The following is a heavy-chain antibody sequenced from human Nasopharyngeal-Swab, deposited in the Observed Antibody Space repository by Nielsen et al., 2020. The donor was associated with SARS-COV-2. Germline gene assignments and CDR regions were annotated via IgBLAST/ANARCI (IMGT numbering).Heavy chain of an antibody. J-gene: IGHJ5*02. CDR1: GGSIRSYY. CDR3: AGGNPRYNWFDA. V-gene: IGHV4-59*01. Sequence: SETLSLTFTVSGGSIRSYYWSWIRQPPGKGLEWSGYIYYSGSTNYTPSLKSRVTISVDTSKTQFSLKLSSVTAADTAVYNCAGGNPRYNWFDAWGQGTLVTVSS. D-gene: IGHD1-14*01. CDR2: IYYSGST.